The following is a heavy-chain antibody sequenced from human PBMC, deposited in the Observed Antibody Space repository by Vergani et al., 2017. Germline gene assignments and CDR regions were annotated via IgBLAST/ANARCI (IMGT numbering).Heavy chain of an antibody. Sequence: VEAGGGLVQPGGSLRLSCTASGFTFQAFAFHWVRQVSGRGLEWVSGIDRNYGVKNGNSFEGRFSISRDNAKNSLYLQMNSLRAEDTALYYCAKDVGTSSGGGWFDPWGQGTLVTVSS. CDR2: IDRNYGVK. CDR1: GFTFQAFA. J-gene: IGHJ5*02. D-gene: IGHD6-6*01. CDR3: AKDVGTSSGGGWFDP. V-gene: IGHV3-9*01.